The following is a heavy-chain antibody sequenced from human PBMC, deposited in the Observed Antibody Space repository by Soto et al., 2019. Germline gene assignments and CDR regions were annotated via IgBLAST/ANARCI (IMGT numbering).Heavy chain of an antibody. CDR1: GFTFSDYD. D-gene: IGHD5-12*01. Sequence: GGSLRLSCAASGFTFSDYDMSWIRQAPGKGLEWVSYISSSGSTIYYADSVKGRFTISRDNAKNSLYLQMNSLRAEDTAVYYCARQVVATTPYYYYYYGMDVWGQGTTVTVSS. CDR2: ISSSGSTI. J-gene: IGHJ6*02. V-gene: IGHV3-11*01. CDR3: ARQVVATTPYYYYYYGMDV.